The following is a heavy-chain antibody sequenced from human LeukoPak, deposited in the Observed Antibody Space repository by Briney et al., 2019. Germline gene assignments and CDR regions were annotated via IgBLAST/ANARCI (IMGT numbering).Heavy chain of an antibody. CDR2: INHSGST. V-gene: IGHV4-34*01. CDR3: ARAGYCTNGVCYIWRD. D-gene: IGHD2-8*01. J-gene: IGHJ4*02. Sequence: SETLSLTCAVYGGSFSGYYWSWIRQPPGKGLEWIGEINHSGSTNYNPSLKGRVTISVDTSKNQFSLKLSSVTAADTAVYYCARAGYCTNGVCYIWRDWGQGTLVTVSS. CDR1: GGSFSGYY.